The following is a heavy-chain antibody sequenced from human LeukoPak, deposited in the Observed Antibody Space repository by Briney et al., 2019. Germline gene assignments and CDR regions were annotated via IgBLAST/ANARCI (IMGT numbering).Heavy chain of an antibody. Sequence: SETLSLTCAVYGGSFSGYYWSWIRQPPGKGLEWIGEINHSGSTNYNPSLKSRVTISVDTSKNQFSLKLSSVTAADTAVYYCARGDQGVTPGPFDYWGQGTLVTVSS. D-gene: IGHD3-10*01. J-gene: IGHJ4*02. CDR3: ARGDQGVTPGPFDY. V-gene: IGHV4-34*01. CDR2: INHSGST. CDR1: GGSFSGYY.